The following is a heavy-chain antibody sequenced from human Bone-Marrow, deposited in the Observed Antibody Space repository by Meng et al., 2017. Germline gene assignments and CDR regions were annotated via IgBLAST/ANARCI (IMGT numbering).Heavy chain of an antibody. J-gene: IGHJ3*02. CDR2: INGGGVTT. CDR3: ARATPEITTVYAMPDAFDI. Sequence: GRSLRPSCAASGLTFNSYAMSGVRQAPEKGLEWVSTINGGGVTTYYADSVQGRFTISRDNSKNTLYLQMNSLRAEDTAVYYCARATPEITTVYAMPDAFDIWGQGTMVTVSS. D-gene: IGHD3-10*01. CDR1: GLTFNSYA. V-gene: IGHV3-23*01.